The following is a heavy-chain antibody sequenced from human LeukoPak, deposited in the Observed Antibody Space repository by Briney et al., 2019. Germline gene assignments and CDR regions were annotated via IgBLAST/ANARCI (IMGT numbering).Heavy chain of an antibody. CDR1: GGSISSRSSY. D-gene: IGHD1-26*01. J-gene: IGHJ5*02. V-gene: IGHV4-61*05. CDR3: ARGGGSYYGGLYNWFDP. CDR2: IYYSGST. Sequence: SETLSLTCTVSGGSISSRSSYWGWIRQPPGKGLEWIGYIYYSGSTNYNPSLKSRVTTSVDTSKNQFSLKLSSVTAADTAVYYCARGGGSYYGGLYNWFDPWGQGTLVTVSS.